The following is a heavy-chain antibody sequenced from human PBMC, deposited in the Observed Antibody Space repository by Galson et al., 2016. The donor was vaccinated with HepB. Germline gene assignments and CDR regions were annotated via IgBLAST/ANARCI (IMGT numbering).Heavy chain of an antibody. V-gene: IGHV1-18*04. J-gene: IGHJ5*02. D-gene: IGHD5-12*01. CDR1: GYTFTDYY. CDR2: INAYNGNT. CDR3: ARVLGGYDFYP. Sequence: VKVSCKASGYTFTDYYMHWVRQAPGQGLEWMGWINAYNGNTNYAQSFQGRVTMTTDTSTGTAYMELWNLRSDDTALYYCARVLGGYDFYPWGQGTLVTVSS.